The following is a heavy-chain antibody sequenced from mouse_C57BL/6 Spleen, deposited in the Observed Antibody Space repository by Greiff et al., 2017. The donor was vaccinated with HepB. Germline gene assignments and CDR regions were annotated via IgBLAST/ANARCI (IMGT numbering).Heavy chain of an antibody. CDR3: AGRRRMDY. V-gene: IGHV1-82*01. CDR1: GYAFSSSW. J-gene: IGHJ4*01. CDR2: IYPGDGDT. D-gene: IGHD2-12*01. Sequence: VQLQQSGPELVKPGASVKISCKASGYAFSSSWMNWVKQRPGKGLEWIGRIYPGDGDTNYNGKFKGKATLTADKSSSTAYMQLSSLTSEDSAVYFCAGRRRMDYWGQGTSVTVSS.